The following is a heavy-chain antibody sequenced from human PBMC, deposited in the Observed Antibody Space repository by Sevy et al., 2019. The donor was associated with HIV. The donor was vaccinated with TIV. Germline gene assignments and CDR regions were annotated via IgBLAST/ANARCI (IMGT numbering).Heavy chain of an antibody. D-gene: IGHD3-22*01. J-gene: IGHJ3*02. CDR3: ARVWRNYDSCGYSGSAFDI. CDR1: GFTFSSYS. CDR2: ISSSSSTI. Sequence: GGSLRLSCAASGFTFSSYSMNWVRQAPGKGLEWVSYISSSSSTIYYADSVKGRFTISRDNAKNSLYLQMNSLRAEDTAVYYCARVWRNYDSCGYSGSAFDIWGQGTMVTVSS. V-gene: IGHV3-48*01.